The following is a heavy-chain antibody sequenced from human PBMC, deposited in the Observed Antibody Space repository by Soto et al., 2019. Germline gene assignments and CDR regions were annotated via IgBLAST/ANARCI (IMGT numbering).Heavy chain of an antibody. V-gene: IGHV5-51*01. CDR3: TRHEGVDSSGYYSH. D-gene: IGHD3-22*01. Sequence: GESLKISCKGSGYSFTNYWIGWVRQMPGKGLEWMGIIYPGNSDTRYSPSFQGQVTISADKSLSTAHLQWSSLKASDTAMYYCTRHEGVDSSGYYSHWGQGTPVTSPQ. J-gene: IGHJ4*02. CDR2: IYPGNSDT. CDR1: GYSFTNYW.